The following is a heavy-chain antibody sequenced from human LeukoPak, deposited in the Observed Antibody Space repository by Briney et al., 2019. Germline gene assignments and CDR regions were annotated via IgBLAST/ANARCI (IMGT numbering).Heavy chain of an antibody. CDR1: GGTFSSYA. V-gene: IGHV1-69*13. D-gene: IGHD3-22*01. Sequence: SVNVSCKASGGTFSSYAISWVRQAPGQGLEWMGGIIPIFGTANYAQKFQGRVTITADESTSTAYMELSRLRSEDTAVYYCAREGSYYYDSSGSYLAWGEGKLVTVSS. CDR2: IIPIFGTA. J-gene: IGHJ5*02. CDR3: AREGSYYYDSSGSYLA.